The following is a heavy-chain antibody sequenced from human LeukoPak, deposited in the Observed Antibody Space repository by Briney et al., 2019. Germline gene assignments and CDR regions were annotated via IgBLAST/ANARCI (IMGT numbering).Heavy chain of an antibody. D-gene: IGHD6-19*01. CDR3: AKDTIAVADLSVVGAFDI. J-gene: IGHJ3*02. Sequence: GGSLRLSCAASAFSLNAYNMNWVRQAPGKGLEWVSSISYTGTYIYYADSVKGRFTISRDNSKSTLYLQMNSLGAEDTAIYYCAKDTIAVADLSVVGAFDIWGQGTMVTVSS. CDR1: AFSLNAYN. V-gene: IGHV3-21*04. CDR2: ISYTGTYI.